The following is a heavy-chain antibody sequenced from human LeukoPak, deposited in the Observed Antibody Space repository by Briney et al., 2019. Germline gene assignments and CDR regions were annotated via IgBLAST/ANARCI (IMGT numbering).Heavy chain of an antibody. CDR1: GFTVSSNY. D-gene: IGHD3-22*01. CDR3: ARGLSSGYYHDAFDI. V-gene: IGHV3-53*01. J-gene: IGHJ3*02. Sequence: GGSLRLSCAASGFTVSSNYMSWVRQAPGKGLEWVSVICSGGSTYYADSVKGRFTISRDNSKNTLYLQMNSLRAEDTAVYYCARGLSSGYYHDAFDIWGQGTMVTVSS. CDR2: ICSGGST.